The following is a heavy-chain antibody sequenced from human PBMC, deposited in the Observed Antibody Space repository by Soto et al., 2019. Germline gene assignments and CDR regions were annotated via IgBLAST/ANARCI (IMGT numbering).Heavy chain of an antibody. CDR1: GGSISSSSYY. CDR2: IYYSGST. CDR3: ATSGYSSSWYSGYYYYGMDV. Sequence: SETLSLTCTVSGGSISSSSYYWGWIRQPPGKGLEWIGSIYYSGSTYYNPSLKSRVTISVDTSKNQFSLKLSSVTAADTAVYYCATSGYSSSWYSGYYYYGMDVWGQGTTVTAP. J-gene: IGHJ6*02. D-gene: IGHD6-13*01. V-gene: IGHV4-39*01.